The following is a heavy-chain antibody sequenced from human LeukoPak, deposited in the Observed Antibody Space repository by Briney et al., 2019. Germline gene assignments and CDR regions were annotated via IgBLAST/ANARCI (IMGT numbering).Heavy chain of an antibody. Sequence: GASVKVSCKASGYTFTGYYTHWVRQAPGQGLEWMGWINPNSGGTNFAQKFQGRVTMTRDTSISTAYMELSRLRSDDTAVYYCAREYYGRALDPRGQGTLVTVSS. CDR3: AREYYGRALDP. CDR1: GYTFTGYY. J-gene: IGHJ5*02. V-gene: IGHV1-2*02. D-gene: IGHD2-21*01. CDR2: INPNSGGT.